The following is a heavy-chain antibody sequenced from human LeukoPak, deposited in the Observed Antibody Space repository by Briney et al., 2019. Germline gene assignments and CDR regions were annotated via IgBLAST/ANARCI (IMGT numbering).Heavy chain of an antibody. CDR2: IRSKAYGGTT. CDR1: GFTFGDYA. Sequence: PGGSLRLSCTASGFTFGDYAMSWVRQAPGKGLEWVGFIRSKAYGGTTEYAASVKGRFTISRDDSKSIAYLQMNSLKTEDTAVYYCTRVHSSGWLVWYFDYWGQGTLVTVSS. D-gene: IGHD6-19*01. J-gene: IGHJ4*02. CDR3: TRVHSSGWLVWYFDY. V-gene: IGHV3-49*04.